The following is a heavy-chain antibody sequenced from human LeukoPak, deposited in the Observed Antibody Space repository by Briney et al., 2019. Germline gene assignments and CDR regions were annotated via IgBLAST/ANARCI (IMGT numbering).Heavy chain of an antibody. D-gene: IGHD1-1*01. Sequence: AASVKVSCKASGYTFTGYYMHWVRQAPGQGLEWMGWINPNSGGTNYAQKFQGRVTMTRDTSISTAYMELSRLKSDDTAVYYCARDGFRSPTGTHGWFDPWGQGTLVTVSS. J-gene: IGHJ5*02. CDR3: ARDGFRSPTGTHGWFDP. CDR1: GYTFTGYY. V-gene: IGHV1-2*02. CDR2: INPNSGGT.